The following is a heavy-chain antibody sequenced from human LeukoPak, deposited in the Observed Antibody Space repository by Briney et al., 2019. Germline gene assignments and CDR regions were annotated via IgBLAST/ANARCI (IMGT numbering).Heavy chain of an antibody. CDR2: IKQDGSEK. CDR1: GFTFSNYA. Sequence: GGSLRLSCAASGFTFSNYAMSWVRQAPGKGLEWVANIKQDGSEKYYVDSVKGRFTISRDNAKNSLYLQMNSLRAEDTAVYYCARDRLRYFDWSYWGQGTLVTVSS. CDR3: ARDRLRYFDWSY. V-gene: IGHV3-7*01. J-gene: IGHJ4*02. D-gene: IGHD3-9*01.